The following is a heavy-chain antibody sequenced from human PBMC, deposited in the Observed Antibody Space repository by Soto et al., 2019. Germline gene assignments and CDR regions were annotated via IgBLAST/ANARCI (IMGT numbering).Heavy chain of an antibody. D-gene: IGHD5-18*01. CDR3: AKTLRGYSYGLIDY. CDR1: GFTFSSCA. J-gene: IGHJ4*02. CDR2: ISAGGGST. Sequence: EVRLLESGGGLVQPGESLRLSCAASGFTFSSCAMSWVRQAPGKGLEWVSAISAGGGSTYYADSVKGRFTFSRDNSKNTLYLQMNNLRADDTALYYCAKTLRGYSYGLIDYWGQGTLVTVSS. V-gene: IGHV3-23*01.